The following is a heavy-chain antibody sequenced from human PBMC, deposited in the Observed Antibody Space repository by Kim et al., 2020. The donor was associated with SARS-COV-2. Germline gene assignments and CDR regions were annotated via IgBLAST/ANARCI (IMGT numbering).Heavy chain of an antibody. CDR3: ARVGSFLVITIDY. Sequence: SETLSLTCTVSGGSISSSSYYWGWIRQPPGKGLEWIGSIYYSGSTYYNPSLKSRVTISVDTSKNQFSLKLSSVTAADTAVYYCARVGSFLVITIDYWGQGTLVTVSS. CDR2: IYYSGST. CDR1: GGSISSSSYY. V-gene: IGHV4-39*07. J-gene: IGHJ4*02. D-gene: IGHD3-9*01.